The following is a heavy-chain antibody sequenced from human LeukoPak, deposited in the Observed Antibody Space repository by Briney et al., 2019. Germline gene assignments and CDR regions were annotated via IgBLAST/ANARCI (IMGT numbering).Heavy chain of an antibody. D-gene: IGHD6-13*01. CDR2: IKPDGTTK. J-gene: IGHJ4*02. CDR1: GFPFSSYS. V-gene: IGHV3-7*03. CDR3: ARSIPYGTTWYGRSDY. Sequence: GGSLRLSCAASGFPFSSYSMTWVRQAPGKGPEWVANIKPDGTTKFYVDSVKGRFTISRDNALNSLYLLMNSLRAEDTAIYYCARSIPYGTTWYGRSDYWGQGTLVTVSS.